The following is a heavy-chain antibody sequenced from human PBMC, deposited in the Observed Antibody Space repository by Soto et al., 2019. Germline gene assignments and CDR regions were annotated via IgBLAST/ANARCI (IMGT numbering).Heavy chain of an antibody. CDR2: IYYSGST. D-gene: IGHD3-10*01. J-gene: IGHJ4*02. V-gene: IGHV4-31*03. Sequence: SETLSLTCTVSGGSISSGGYYWSWIRQHPGKGLEWIGYIYYSGSTYYNPSLKSRVTISVDTSKNQFSLKLSSVTAADTAVYYCARAKAYYYGSGSYGADYWGQGTLVTVSS. CDR1: GGSISSGGYY. CDR3: ARAKAYYYGSGSYGADY.